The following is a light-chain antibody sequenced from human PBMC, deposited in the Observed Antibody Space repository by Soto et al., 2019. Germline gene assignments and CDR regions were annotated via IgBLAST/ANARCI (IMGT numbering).Light chain of an antibody. CDR1: QSISRT. CDR2: DAS. CDR3: QQYNNWPLT. J-gene: IGKJ4*01. Sequence: EIVLTQSPDTLSVSPGERATLSCRASQSISRTLAWYQQKSGQPPRLLIYDASTRATGLPARFSGSGSGTEVTLTISSLQSEDFAVYYCQQYNNWPLTFGGGTTVEIK. V-gene: IGKV3D-15*01.